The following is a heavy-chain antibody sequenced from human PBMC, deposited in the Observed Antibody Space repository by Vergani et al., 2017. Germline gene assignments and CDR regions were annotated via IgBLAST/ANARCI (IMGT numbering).Heavy chain of an antibody. J-gene: IGHJ6*02. D-gene: IGHD2-21*02. CDR1: GFTLSDYW. CDR3: TTDPRRNCXGDCYLLVGYGMDV. Sequence: EVRLVESGGGLVQPGGSLRLSCATSGFTLSDYWIDWVRQAPGKGLEWVARIKSKTDGGTTDYAAPVKGRFTISRDDSKNTLYLQMNSLKTEDTAVYYCTTDPRRNCXGDCYLLVGYGMDVWGQGTTVTVSS. CDR2: IKSKTDGGTT. V-gene: IGHV3-15*01.